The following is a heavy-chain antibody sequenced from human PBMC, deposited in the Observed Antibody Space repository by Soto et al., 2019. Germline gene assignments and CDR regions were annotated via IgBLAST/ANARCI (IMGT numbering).Heavy chain of an antibody. CDR2: INHSGST. J-gene: IGHJ6*02. CDR1: GGYCSGYY. Sequence: SETLSVPCAVLGGYCSGYYWSWISKPPGKGLEWIGEINHSGSTNYNPSLKSRVTISVDTSKNQFSLKLSSVTAADTAVYYCARSGRTHYHSGMGVWGQGLTVTVSS. D-gene: IGHD6-25*01. CDR3: ARSGRTHYHSGMGV. V-gene: IGHV4-34*01.